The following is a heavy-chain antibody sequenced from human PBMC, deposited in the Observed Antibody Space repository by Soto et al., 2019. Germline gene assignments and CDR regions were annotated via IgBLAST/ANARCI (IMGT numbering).Heavy chain of an antibody. J-gene: IGHJ3*02. V-gene: IGHV4-59*10. CDR3: ARPQYFGEDGAFNI. Sequence: PSETLSLTNAIYAGSCGGFHCRWNRQPAGKGLEWIGRIHTSGSTNINPSLKSRVSLSVDTSRNQLSLTLTSVTAADTAAYYCARPQYFGEDGAFNIWGQGTVVTVSS. CDR2: IHTSGST. D-gene: IGHD3-10*01. CDR1: AGSCGGFH.